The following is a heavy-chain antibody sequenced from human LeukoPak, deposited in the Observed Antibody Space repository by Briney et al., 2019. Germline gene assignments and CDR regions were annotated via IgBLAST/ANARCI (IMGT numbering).Heavy chain of an antibody. CDR1: GGSVSSGSYY. Sequence: SETLSLTCTVSGGSVSSGSYYWSWIRQPPGKGLEWIGYIYHSGSTYYNPSLKSRVTISVDRFKNQFSLKLSSVTAADTAVYYCARTYYYDSSGYRFWYFDLWGRGTLVTVSS. CDR2: IYHSGST. V-gene: IGHV4-30-2*01. J-gene: IGHJ2*01. CDR3: ARTYYYDSSGYRFWYFDL. D-gene: IGHD3-22*01.